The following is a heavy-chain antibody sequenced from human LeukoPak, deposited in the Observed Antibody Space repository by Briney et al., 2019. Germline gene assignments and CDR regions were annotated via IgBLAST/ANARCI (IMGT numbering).Heavy chain of an antibody. CDR2: IWYDGSNK. CDR3: AKSLLEDCGGDCYTSYYYYGMDV. J-gene: IGHJ6*02. D-gene: IGHD2-21*02. CDR1: GFTFSSYG. Sequence: PGGSLRLSCAASGFTFSSYGMHWVRQAPGKGLEWVAVIWYDGSNKYYADSVKGRFTISRDNSKNTLYLQMNSLRAEDTAVYYCAKSLLEDCGGDCYTSYYYYGMDVWGQGTTVTVSS. V-gene: IGHV3-33*06.